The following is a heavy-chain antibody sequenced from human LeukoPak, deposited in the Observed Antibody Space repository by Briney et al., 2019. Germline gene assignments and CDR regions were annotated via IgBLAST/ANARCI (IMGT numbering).Heavy chain of an antibody. CDR1: AGSINTYF. CDR2: ISDSGTT. D-gene: IGHD4-11*01. J-gene: IGHJ4*02. Sequence: SETLSLTCTVSAGSINTYFWTWVRQPAGKGLEWIGRISDSGTTYYNPSLESRVTISLDTSNNQFFLKVTSVTAADTAVYYCARGSELTKTSGHYSFDYRGQGTLVSVSS. V-gene: IGHV4-4*07. CDR3: ARGSELTKTSGHYSFDY.